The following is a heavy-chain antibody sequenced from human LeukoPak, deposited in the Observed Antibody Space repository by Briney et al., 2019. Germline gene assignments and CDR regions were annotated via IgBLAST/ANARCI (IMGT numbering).Heavy chain of an antibody. CDR1: LFAFSTYS. Sequence: GGSLRLSCAASLFAFSTYSMNGVRQAPGKGLEWVSCISSSSTYISYADSVKGRFTISRDNAKNSLYLQMNSLTAADTAVYYCARCYYDILNGLPYYFDYWGQGALVTVSS. CDR3: ARCYYDILNGLPYYFDY. CDR2: ISSSSTYI. V-gene: IGHV3-21*01. D-gene: IGHD3-9*01. J-gene: IGHJ4*02.